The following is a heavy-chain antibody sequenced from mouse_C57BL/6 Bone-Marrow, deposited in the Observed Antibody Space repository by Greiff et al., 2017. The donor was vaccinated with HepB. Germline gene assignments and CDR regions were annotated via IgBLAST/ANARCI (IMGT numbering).Heavy chain of an antibody. CDR2: IHPNSGST. D-gene: IGHD1-1*01. J-gene: IGHJ4*01. V-gene: IGHV1-64*01. CDR3: ARSYGSSLYYAMDY. Sequence: VKLQESGAELVKPGASVKLSCKASGYTFTSYWMHWVKQRPGQGLEWIGMIHPNSGSTNYNEKFKSKATLTVDKSSSTAYMQLSSLTSEDSAVYYCARSYGSSLYYAMDYWGQGTSVTVSS. CDR1: GYTFTSYW.